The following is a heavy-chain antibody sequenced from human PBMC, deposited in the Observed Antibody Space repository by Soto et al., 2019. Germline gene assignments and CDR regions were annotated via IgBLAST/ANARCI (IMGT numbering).Heavy chain of an antibody. CDR1: GYTFTSYG. CDR3: ARLRYCSGGSCPPLDY. D-gene: IGHD2-15*01. J-gene: IGHJ4*02. Sequence: ASVKVSCKASGYTFTSYGISWVRQAPGQGLEWMGWISAYNGNTNYAQKLQGRVTMTTDTSTSTAYMELRSLRSDDTAVYYCARLRYCSGGSCPPLDYWGQGTLVTVSS. CDR2: ISAYNGNT. V-gene: IGHV1-18*01.